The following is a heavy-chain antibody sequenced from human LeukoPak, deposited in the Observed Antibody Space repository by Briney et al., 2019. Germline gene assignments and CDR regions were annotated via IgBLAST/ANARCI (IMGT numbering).Heavy chain of an antibody. D-gene: IGHD5-24*01. CDR1: GGTFSSYA. CDR2: IIPIFGTA. Sequence: SVKVSCKASGGTFSSYAITWVRQAPGQGLEWMGGIIPIFGTANYAQKFQGRVTITADESTSTAYMELSSLRSEDTAVYYCARGIQMATNPKAWGHAFGIWGQGTMVTVSS. J-gene: IGHJ3*02. V-gene: IGHV1-69*13. CDR3: ARGIQMATNPKAWGHAFGI.